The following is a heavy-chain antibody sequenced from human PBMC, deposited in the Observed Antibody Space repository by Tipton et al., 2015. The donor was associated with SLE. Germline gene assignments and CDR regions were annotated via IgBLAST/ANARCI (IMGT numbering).Heavy chain of an antibody. J-gene: IGHJ4*03. CDR1: GFTFSSYA. CDR3: ARGYPYQLLFSDY. D-gene: IGHD2-2*01. CDR2: ITGSVGRT. V-gene: IGHV3-23*01. Sequence: SLRLSCAASGFTFSSYAMSWVRQAPGKGLEWVSAITGSVGRTYYADSVKGRFTISRDNSRNMLYLRMNSLRVEDTAVYYCARGYPYQLLFSDYWGQGTRVTVSS.